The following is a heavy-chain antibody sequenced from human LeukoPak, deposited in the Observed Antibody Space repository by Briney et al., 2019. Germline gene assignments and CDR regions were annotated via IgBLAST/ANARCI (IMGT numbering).Heavy chain of an antibody. J-gene: IGHJ6*03. CDR1: GHSISSGYY. Sequence: SETLSLTCTVSGHSISSGYYWGWIRQPPGKGLEWIGSIYHSGTTYYNPSLKSRVTISVDTSKDQFSLKLSSVTAADTAVYYCARDQPYIDVWGKGTTVTVSS. CDR3: ARDQPYIDV. V-gene: IGHV4-38-2*02. CDR2: IYHSGTT.